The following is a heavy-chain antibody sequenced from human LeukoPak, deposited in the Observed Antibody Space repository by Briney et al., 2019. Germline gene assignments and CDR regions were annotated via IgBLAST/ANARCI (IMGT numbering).Heavy chain of an antibody. D-gene: IGHD3-22*01. J-gene: IGHJ4*02. Sequence: PERSLRLSCAASGFTFSSYGMHWVRQAPGKGLEWVAVIWYDGSNKYYADSVKGRFTISRDNAKNSLYLQMNSLRAEDTAVYYCARDIEYYYDSSGPGNFDYWGQGTLVTVSS. CDR3: ARDIEYYYDSSGPGNFDY. CDR1: GFTFSSYG. V-gene: IGHV3-33*01. CDR2: IWYDGSNK.